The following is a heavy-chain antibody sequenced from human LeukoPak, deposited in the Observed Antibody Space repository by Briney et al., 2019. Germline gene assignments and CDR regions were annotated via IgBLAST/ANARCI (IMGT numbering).Heavy chain of an antibody. V-gene: IGHV3-23*01. J-gene: IGHJ6*02. CDR1: GFTFSSSA. Sequence: PGGSLRLSCVASGFTFSSSAMNWVRQAPGEGLQWVSAIGGSGGDTYYADSVKGRFTISRENSKTTVYLQMDNLRAEDMAVYYCAKDWRIEVWGQGTTVTVSS. CDR2: IGGSGGDT. CDR3: AKDWRIEV.